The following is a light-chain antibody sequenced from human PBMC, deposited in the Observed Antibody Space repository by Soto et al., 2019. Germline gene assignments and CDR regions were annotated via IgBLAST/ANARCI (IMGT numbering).Light chain of an antibody. V-gene: IGLV8-61*01. Sequence: QAVVTQEPSFSVSPGGTVTLTCGVSSGSVSTRYYPSWYQQNPGQAPRTLIYSTSTRSSGVPDRFSGSIVGNKAALTISGAQADEESDYYCVLYMGSGIWVFGGGTKLTVL. CDR3: VLYMGSGIWV. CDR1: SGSVSTRYY. J-gene: IGLJ3*02. CDR2: STS.